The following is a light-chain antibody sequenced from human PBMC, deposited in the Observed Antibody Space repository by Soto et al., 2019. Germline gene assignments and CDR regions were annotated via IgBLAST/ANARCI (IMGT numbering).Light chain of an antibody. CDR3: QQYYSTPLT. Sequence: DIVMTQSPDSLAVSLGARATINCKSSQSVLSSSNNKNYLAWYQQKPGQPPKLLIYWASTRESGVPDRFSGSGSGTDFTLTISSLQAEDVAVYYCQQYYSTPLTFGGGTKVDI. CDR1: QSVLSSSNNKNY. J-gene: IGKJ4*01. V-gene: IGKV4-1*01. CDR2: WAS.